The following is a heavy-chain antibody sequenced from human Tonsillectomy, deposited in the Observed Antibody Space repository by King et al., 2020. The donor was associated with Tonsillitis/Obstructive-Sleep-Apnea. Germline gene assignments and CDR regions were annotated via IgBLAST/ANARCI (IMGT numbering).Heavy chain of an antibody. V-gene: IGHV3-15*01. D-gene: IGHD4-17*01. CDR3: TKHDYGDYVWFFDL. CDR1: GFTFSNAW. J-gene: IGHJ2*01. CDR2: IKSKTDGGTT. Sequence: VQLVESGGGLVKPGGSLRLSCAASGFTFSNAWMSWVRQAPGKGLEWVGRIKSKTDGGTTDYAAPVKGRFTISRDDSKNTLYLQMNSLKTEDTAVYYCTKHDYGDYVWFFDLWGRGTLVTVSS.